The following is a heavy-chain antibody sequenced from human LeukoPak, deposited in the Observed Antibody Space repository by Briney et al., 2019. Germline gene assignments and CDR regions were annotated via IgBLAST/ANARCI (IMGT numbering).Heavy chain of an antibody. Sequence: KASETLSLTCAVSGVSISSSNWWSWVRQPPGKGLEWIGEIYHSGSTNYNPSLKSRVTISVDKSKNQFSLKLSSVTAADTAVYYCARVMDSEDPGLDYWGQGTLVTVSS. D-gene: IGHD2-2*03. V-gene: IGHV4-4*02. CDR2: IYHSGST. CDR3: ARVMDSEDPGLDY. J-gene: IGHJ4*02. CDR1: GVSISSSNW.